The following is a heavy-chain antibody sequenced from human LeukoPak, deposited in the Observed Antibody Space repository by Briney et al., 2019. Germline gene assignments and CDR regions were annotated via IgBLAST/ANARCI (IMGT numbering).Heavy chain of an antibody. J-gene: IGHJ4*02. Sequence: QPGGSLRLSCAASGFTFSSYSMNWVRQAPGKGLEWVSSISSSSRTIYYADSVKGRFTISRDNAKNSLYLQMNSLRAEDTAVYYCARVKNHRGIAVAGSDYWGQGTLVIVSS. CDR3: ARVKNHRGIAVAGSDY. CDR2: ISSSSRTI. CDR1: GFTFSSYS. V-gene: IGHV3-48*04. D-gene: IGHD6-13*01.